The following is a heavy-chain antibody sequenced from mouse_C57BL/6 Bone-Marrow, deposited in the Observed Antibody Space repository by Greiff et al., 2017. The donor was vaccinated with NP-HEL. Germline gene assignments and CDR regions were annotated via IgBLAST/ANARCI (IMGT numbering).Heavy chain of an antibody. V-gene: IGHV1-55*01. CDR1: GYTFTSYW. J-gene: IGHJ2*01. CDR3: ARGLGQGY. CDR2: IYPGSGST. D-gene: IGHD4-1*01. Sequence: QVQLQQPGAELVKPGASVKMSCKASGYTFTSYWITWVKQRPGQGLEWIGDIYPGSGSTNYNEKFKDKATLTVDKSSSTAYMQLSSLTSEDSAVYYCARGLGQGYWGQGTTLTVSS.